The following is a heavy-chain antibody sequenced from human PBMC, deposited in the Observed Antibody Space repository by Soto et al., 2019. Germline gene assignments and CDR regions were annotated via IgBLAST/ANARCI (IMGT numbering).Heavy chain of an antibody. Sequence: GGSLRLSCAASGFTFSSYAMSWVRQAPGKGLEWVSAISGSGGSTYYADSVKGRFTISRDNSKNTLYLQMNSLRAEDTALYYCAKAFIVGATARGGALDYWGQGTLVTVSS. J-gene: IGHJ4*02. CDR2: ISGSGGST. CDR3: AKAFIVGATARGGALDY. CDR1: GFTFSSYA. D-gene: IGHD1-26*01. V-gene: IGHV3-23*01.